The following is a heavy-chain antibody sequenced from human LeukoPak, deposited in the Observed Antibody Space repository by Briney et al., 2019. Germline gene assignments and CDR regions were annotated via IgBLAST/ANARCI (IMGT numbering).Heavy chain of an antibody. J-gene: IGHJ6*03. V-gene: IGHV1-8*01. CDR3: ARGRGGSYDYYYYYMDV. Sequence: ASVKVSCKASGYTFTSYDINWVRQATGQGLEWMGWMNPNSGNTGYAQKFQGRDTMTRNTSISTAYMEVSSLSSEDTAVYYCARGRGGSYDYYYYYMDVWGKGTTVTVSS. CDR1: GYTFTSYD. D-gene: IGHD1-26*01. CDR2: MNPNSGNT.